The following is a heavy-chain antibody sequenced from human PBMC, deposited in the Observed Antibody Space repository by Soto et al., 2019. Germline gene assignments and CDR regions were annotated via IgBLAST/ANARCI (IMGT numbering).Heavy chain of an antibody. V-gene: IGHV1-18*01. J-gene: IGHJ4*02. CDR3: ARNRVGVPRWLVGPFDY. CDR1: GYTFTPYG. Sequence: QVQLVQSGAEMKTPGASVKVSCKTSGYTFTPYGISWVRQAPGQGLEWMGWINPYNGKTDYAESLQGRVTMTTDTSTNSAYMELRSLKSDDTAIYYCARNRVGVPRWLVGPFDYWGQGTLVTVSS. CDR2: INPYNGKT. D-gene: IGHD6-19*01.